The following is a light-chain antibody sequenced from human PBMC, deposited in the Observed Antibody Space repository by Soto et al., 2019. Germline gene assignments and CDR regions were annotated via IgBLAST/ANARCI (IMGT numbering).Light chain of an antibody. CDR2: AAS. CDR1: QRVSNSL. Sequence: IVLTQSPGTLSLSPGERAILSCRASQRVSNSLVAWYQQKPGQAPRPLMSAASSRATCIPDMFSGCGSGTDFTLTISSLEPEDFAVYYGQTYGDSLFTFGPGTKVDTK. CDR3: QTYGDSLFT. J-gene: IGKJ3*01. V-gene: IGKV3-20*01.